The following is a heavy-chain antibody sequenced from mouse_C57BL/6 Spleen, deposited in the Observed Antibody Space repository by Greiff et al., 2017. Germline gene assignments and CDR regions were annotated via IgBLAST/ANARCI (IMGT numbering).Heavy chain of an antibody. V-gene: IGHV5-6*01. CDR1: GFTFSSYG. CDR3: ARRTAQATDAMDY. J-gene: IGHJ4*01. Sequence: EVQRVESGGDLVKPGGSLKLSCAASGFTFSSYGMSWVRQTPDKRLEWVATISSGGSYTYYPDSVKGRFTISRDNAKKTLYLQMSSLKSEDTAMYYCARRTAQATDAMDYWGQGTSVTVSS. CDR2: ISSGGSYT. D-gene: IGHD3-2*02.